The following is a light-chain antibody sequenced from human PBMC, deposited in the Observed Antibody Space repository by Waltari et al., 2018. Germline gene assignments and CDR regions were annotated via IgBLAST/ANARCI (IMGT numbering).Light chain of an antibody. CDR3: CSYTKSRTRV. Sequence: QSALTQPASVSGAPGQSITISGTGTSSDIGDYDTVSWYQLHPDNAPKLIIFEVTNRPSGVSNRFSGSKSDNTASLTISGLQADEEADYYCCSYTKSRTRVFGTGTKVTVL. CDR2: EVT. J-gene: IGLJ1*01. V-gene: IGLV2-14*01. CDR1: SSDIGDYDT.